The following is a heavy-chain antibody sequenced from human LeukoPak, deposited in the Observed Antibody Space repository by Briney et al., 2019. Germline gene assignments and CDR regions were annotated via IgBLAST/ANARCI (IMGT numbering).Heavy chain of an antibody. D-gene: IGHD3-3*01. V-gene: IGHV4-34*01. J-gene: IGHJ4*02. Sequence: SETLSLTCTISGGSISSYYWSWIRQPPGKGLEWIGEINHSGSTNYNPSLKSRVTISVDTSKNQFSLKLSSVTAADTAVYYCARGDFWRPVGYWGQGTLVTVSS. CDR3: ARGDFWRPVGY. CDR1: GGSISSYY. CDR2: INHSGST.